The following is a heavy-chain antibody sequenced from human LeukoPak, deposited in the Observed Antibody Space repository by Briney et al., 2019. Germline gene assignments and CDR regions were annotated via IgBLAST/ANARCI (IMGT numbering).Heavy chain of an antibody. CDR2: INWNGGST. D-gene: IGHD2-21*02. J-gene: IGHJ4*02. Sequence: GGSLRLSCAASGFTFDDYGMSWVRQAPGKGLEWVSGINWNGGSTGYADSVKGRFTISRDNAKNSLYLQMNSLRAEDTALYCCAKEEVCGGDCYSFDYWGQGTLATVSS. V-gene: IGHV3-20*04. CDR3: AKEEVCGGDCYSFDY. CDR1: GFTFDDYG.